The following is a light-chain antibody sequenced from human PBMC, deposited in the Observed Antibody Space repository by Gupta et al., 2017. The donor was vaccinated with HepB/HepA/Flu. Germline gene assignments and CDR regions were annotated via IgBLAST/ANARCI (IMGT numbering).Light chain of an antibody. V-gene: IGKV2-28*01. J-gene: IGKJ3*01. CDR1: QSLLLSNGYNY. CDR2: LAS. CDR3: MQALQTPFT. Sequence: DIVMTQSPLSLPVTPGEPASISCRSSQSLLLSNGYNYLDWYLQKPGQSPQLLIYLASHRASGVPDRFSGSGSGTDFTLKISRVEAEDVGVYYCMQALQTPFTFGHGTKVDIK.